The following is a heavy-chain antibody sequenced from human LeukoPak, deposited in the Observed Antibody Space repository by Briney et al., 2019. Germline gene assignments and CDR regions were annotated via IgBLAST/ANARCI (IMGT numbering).Heavy chain of an antibody. CDR1: GHSLSEIS. CDR3: ARVRGGDIVVVPAAIGYAFDI. J-gene: IGHJ3*02. CDR2: ISAYNGNT. D-gene: IGHD2-2*02. V-gene: IGHV1-18*04. Sequence: GASVKVSCKISGHSLSEISVHWIRQAPGQGLEWMGWISAYNGNTNYVQKLQGRVTMTTDTSTSTAYMELSSLRSEDTAVYYCARVRGGDIVVVPAAIGYAFDIWGQGTMVTVSS.